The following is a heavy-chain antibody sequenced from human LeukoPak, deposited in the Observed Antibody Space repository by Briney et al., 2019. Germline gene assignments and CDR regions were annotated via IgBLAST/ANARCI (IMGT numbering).Heavy chain of an antibody. D-gene: IGHD1-26*01. CDR1: GFTLSSYC. CDR3: ARYKSVGATPLDY. CDR2: IKQDGSEQ. J-gene: IGHJ4*02. V-gene: IGHV3-7*03. Sequence: PGGSLRLSCAASGFTLSSYCMSWVRQAPGKGLERVADIKQDGSEQYYGDSVKGRFTISRDNAKNSLYLQMNSLRAEDTAVYYCARYKSVGATPLDYWGQGTVVTVSS.